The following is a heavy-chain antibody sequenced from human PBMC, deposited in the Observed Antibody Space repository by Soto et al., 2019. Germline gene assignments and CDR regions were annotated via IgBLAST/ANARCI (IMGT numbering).Heavy chain of an antibody. CDR3: ARDSSHYDILPGSVPDAFDI. Sequence: QVQLVQSGAEVKQPGSSVKVSCKASGGTFSSYAISWVRQAPGQGLEWMGGIIPIFGTANYAQKFQGRVTITADESTSTAYMELSSLRSEDTAVYYCARDSSHYDILPGSVPDAFDIWGQGTMVTVSS. J-gene: IGHJ3*02. CDR2: IIPIFGTA. CDR1: GGTFSSYA. D-gene: IGHD3-9*01. V-gene: IGHV1-69*01.